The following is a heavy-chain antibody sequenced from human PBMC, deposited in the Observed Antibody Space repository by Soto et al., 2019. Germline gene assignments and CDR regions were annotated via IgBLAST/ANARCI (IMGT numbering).Heavy chain of an antibody. CDR2: INPNSGGT. D-gene: IGHD2-15*01. V-gene: IGHV1-2*04. CDR3: ARTRYCRGGSCYYYGMDV. J-gene: IGHJ6*02. Sequence: ASVKVSCKASGYTFTGYYMHWVRQAPGQGLEWMGWINPNSGGTNYAQKFQGWVTMTRDTSISTAYMELSRLRSDDTAVYYCARTRYCRGGSCYYYGMDVWDQGTTVTVSS. CDR1: GYTFTGYY.